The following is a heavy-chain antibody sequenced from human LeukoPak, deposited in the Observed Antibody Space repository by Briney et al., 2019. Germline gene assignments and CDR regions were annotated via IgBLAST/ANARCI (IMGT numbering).Heavy chain of an antibody. CDR2: IYNRGTT. D-gene: IGHD2-21*01. J-gene: IGHJ4*02. V-gene: IGHV4-59*08. Sequence: SETLSLTCSVSGASISRYYCSWIRQPPGGGLEWIGYIYNRGTTNYNPSIKSRITMSMDTSKNQFSLNLRSVTAADTAVYYCVRLVVDSRGIKEVAVENWGQGTLVTVSS. CDR1: GASISRYY. CDR3: VRLVVDSRGIKEVAVEN.